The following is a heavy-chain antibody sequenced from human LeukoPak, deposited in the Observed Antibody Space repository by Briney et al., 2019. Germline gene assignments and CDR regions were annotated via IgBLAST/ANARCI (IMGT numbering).Heavy chain of an antibody. CDR3: AKDVVRGVIITLFDY. CDR1: GFTFSSYA. Sequence: PGGSLRLSCAASGFTFSSYAMHWVRQAPGKWLEWVAVISYDGSNRYYADSVKGRFTISRDNSRNTVYLQMNSLRAEDTAVYYCAKDVVRGVIITLFDYWGQGTLVTVSS. CDR2: ISYDGSNR. D-gene: IGHD3-10*01. J-gene: IGHJ4*02. V-gene: IGHV3-30-3*02.